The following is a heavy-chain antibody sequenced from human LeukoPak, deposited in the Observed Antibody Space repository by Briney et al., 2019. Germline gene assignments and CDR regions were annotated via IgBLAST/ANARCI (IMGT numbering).Heavy chain of an antibody. V-gene: IGHV3-23*01. CDR1: GFTFSSCA. CDR2: ISGSGGST. CDR3: AKGRTQALQLPETFDY. J-gene: IGHJ4*02. D-gene: IGHD5-24*01. Sequence: PGGSLRLSCAASGFTFSSCAMSWVRQAPGKGLEWVSAISGSGGSTYYADSVKGRFTIFRDNSKNTLYLQMNSLRAEDTAEYYCAKGRTQALQLPETFDYWGQGTLVTVSS.